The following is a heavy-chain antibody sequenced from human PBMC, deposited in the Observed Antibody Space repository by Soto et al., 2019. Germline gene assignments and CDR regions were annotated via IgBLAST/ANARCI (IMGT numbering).Heavy chain of an antibody. CDR2: IYDSGGT. V-gene: IGHV4-59*01. Sequence: TSQTLSLTCTVAGGSISRYYWSWIRQPAGKGLEWIGYIYDSGGTNYKPSLKSRVTISVDTSKNQFSLKLSSVTAADTAVYYCARWRHDYGEPLDAFDIWGQGTMLTVSS. J-gene: IGHJ3*02. CDR3: ARWRHDYGEPLDAFDI. D-gene: IGHD4-17*01. CDR1: GGSISRYY.